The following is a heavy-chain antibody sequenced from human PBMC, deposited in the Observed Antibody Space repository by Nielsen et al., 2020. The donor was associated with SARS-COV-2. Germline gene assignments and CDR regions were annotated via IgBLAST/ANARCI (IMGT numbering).Heavy chain of an antibody. V-gene: IGHV1-2*02. D-gene: IGHD4-11*01. J-gene: IGHJ5*02. CDR2: INPNSGGT. CDR3: ARVYYSNYADNWFDP. Sequence: ASVKVSCKASGYTFTGYYMHWVRQAPGQGLEWMGWINPNSGGTNYAQKFQGRVTMTRDTSISTAYMELSRLRSEDTAVYYCARVYYSNYADNWFDPWGQVTLVTVSS. CDR1: GYTFTGYY.